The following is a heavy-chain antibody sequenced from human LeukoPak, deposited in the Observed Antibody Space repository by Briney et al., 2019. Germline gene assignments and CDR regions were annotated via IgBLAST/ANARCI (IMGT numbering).Heavy chain of an antibody. CDR3: ARAMVRGVKGLDY. Sequence: SETLSLTCAVYGGSFSGYYWSWIRQPTGKGLEWIGEINHSGSTNYNPSLKSRVTISVDTSKNQFSLKLSSVTAADTAVYYCARAMVRGVKGLDYWGQGTLVTVSS. V-gene: IGHV4-34*01. J-gene: IGHJ4*02. D-gene: IGHD3-10*01. CDR2: INHSGST. CDR1: GGSFSGYY.